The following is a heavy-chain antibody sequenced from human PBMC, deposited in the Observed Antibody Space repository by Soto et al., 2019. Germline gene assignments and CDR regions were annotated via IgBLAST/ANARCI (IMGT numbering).Heavy chain of an antibody. J-gene: IGHJ6*03. CDR3: ARVITYYDILTGYYKPYYYYYYMDV. V-gene: IGHV4-59*01. CDR1: GGSISSYY. Sequence: PSETLSLTCTVSGGSISSYYWSWIRQHPGKGLEWIGYIYYSGSTNYNPSLKSRVTISVDTSKNQFSLKLSSVTAADTAVYYCARVITYYDILTGYYKPYYYYYYMDVWGKGTTVTVSS. D-gene: IGHD3-9*01. CDR2: IYYSGST.